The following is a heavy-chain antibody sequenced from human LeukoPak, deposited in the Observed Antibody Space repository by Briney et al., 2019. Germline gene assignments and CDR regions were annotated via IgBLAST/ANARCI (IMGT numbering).Heavy chain of an antibody. CDR1: GYTFTSYY. V-gene: IGHV1-46*01. CDR3: ARDKWEPRYAFDI. Sequence: ASVKVSCKASGYTFTSYYMHWVRQAPGQGLEWMGIINPSGGSTSYAQKFQGRVTMTRDMSTSTVYMELSSLRSEGTAVYYCARDKWEPRYAFDIWGQGTMVTVSS. J-gene: IGHJ3*02. CDR2: INPSGGST. D-gene: IGHD1-26*01.